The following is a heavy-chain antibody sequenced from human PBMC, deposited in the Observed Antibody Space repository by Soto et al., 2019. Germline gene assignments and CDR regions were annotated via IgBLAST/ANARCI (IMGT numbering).Heavy chain of an antibody. V-gene: IGHV1-18*04. J-gene: IGHJ4*02. Sequence: ASVTVSCKASGYTFTSYGISWVRQAPGQGLAWMGWISAYNGNTNYAQKLQGRVTMTTDTSTSTAYMELRSLRSDDTAVYYCARATYDYVDYWLDYWGQGTLVTVSS. D-gene: IGHD4-17*01. CDR2: ISAYNGNT. CDR3: ARATYDYVDYWLDY. CDR1: GYTFTSYG.